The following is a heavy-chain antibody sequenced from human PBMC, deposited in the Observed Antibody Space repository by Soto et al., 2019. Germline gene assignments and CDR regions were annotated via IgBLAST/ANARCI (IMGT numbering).Heavy chain of an antibody. Sequence: ASVKVSCKASGYTFTSYYMHWVRQAPGQGLEWMGIINPSGGGTSYAQKFQGRVTMTRDTSTSTVYMELSSLRSEDTAVYYCARVFRKTPYYDILTGSGPFDPWGQGTLVTVSS. V-gene: IGHV1-46*01. CDR1: GYTFTSYY. D-gene: IGHD3-9*01. CDR2: INPSGGGT. J-gene: IGHJ5*02. CDR3: ARVFRKTPYYDILTGSGPFDP.